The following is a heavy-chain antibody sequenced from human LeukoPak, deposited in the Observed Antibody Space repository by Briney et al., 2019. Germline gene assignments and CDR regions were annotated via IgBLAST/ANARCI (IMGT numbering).Heavy chain of an antibody. J-gene: IGHJ4*02. Sequence: GGSLRLSCAASGFTFSDYYMSWTRQAPGKGLEWVSYISSSGSTIYYAGSVKGRFTISRDNAKNSLYLQMNSLRAEDTAVYYCARARAVAAPQDYWGQGTLVTVSS. CDR3: ARARAVAAPQDY. D-gene: IGHD6-19*01. CDR1: GFTFSDYY. CDR2: ISSSGSTI. V-gene: IGHV3-11*01.